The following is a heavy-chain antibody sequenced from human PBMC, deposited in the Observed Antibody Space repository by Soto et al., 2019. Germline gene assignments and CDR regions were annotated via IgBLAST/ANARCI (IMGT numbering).Heavy chain of an antibody. Sequence: GESLKISCEGSGYSFTTFWIGHWIGWVGQMPDKGLEWVGIIYPGDSDTRYSPSFQGHVTISRDNSKNTLYLQMNSLRAEDTAVYYCAIPPARGANVWTTYSEYWGQGTMVTVSS. J-gene: IGHJ4*02. CDR3: AIPPARGANVWTTYSEY. CDR1: GYSFTTFWIGHW. CDR2: IYPGDSDT. V-gene: IGHV5-51*01. D-gene: IGHD1-26*01.